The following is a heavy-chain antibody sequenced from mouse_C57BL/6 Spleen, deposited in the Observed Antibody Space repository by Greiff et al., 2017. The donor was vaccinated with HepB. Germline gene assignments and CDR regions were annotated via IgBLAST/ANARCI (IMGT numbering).Heavy chain of an antibody. CDR3: ARGVYDYNGDV. D-gene: IGHD2-4*01. CDR1: GYTFTSYW. J-gene: IGHJ1*03. CDR2: IDPSDSET. V-gene: IGHV1-52*01. Sequence: QVQLQQPGAELVRPGSSVKLSCKASGYTFTSYWMHWVKQRPIQGLEWIGNIDPSDSETHYNQKFKDKATLTVDKSSSTAYMQLSSLTSEDSAVYYCARGVYDYNGDVWGTGTTVTVSS.